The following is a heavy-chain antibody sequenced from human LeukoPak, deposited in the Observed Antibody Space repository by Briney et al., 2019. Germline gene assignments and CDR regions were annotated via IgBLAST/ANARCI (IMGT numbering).Heavy chain of an antibody. V-gene: IGHV3-23*01. CDR3: AKGVGYYYYMDV. CDR2: TTGSGGST. J-gene: IGHJ6*03. CDR1: GFTFRSYA. Sequence: QPGGSLRLSCAASGFTFRSYAMSWVRLAPGKGLEWVSATTGSGGSTYYADSVKGRFTISRDNSKNTLYLQMNSLRAEDTAVYYCAKGVGYYYYMDVWGKGTTVTVSS.